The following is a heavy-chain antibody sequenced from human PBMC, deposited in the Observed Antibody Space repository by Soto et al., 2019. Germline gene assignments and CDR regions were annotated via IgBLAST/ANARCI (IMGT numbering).Heavy chain of an antibody. CDR3: ARDHVVVTANVSYYYGMDV. J-gene: IGHJ6*02. Sequence: GGSLRLSCAASGFTFSSYAMNWVRQAPGKGLEWVSAISGSGGSTYYADSVKGRFTISRDNSKNTLYLQMNSLRAEDTAVYYCARDHVVVTANVSYYYGMDVWGQGTTVTVSS. D-gene: IGHD2-21*02. CDR1: GFTFSSYA. CDR2: ISGSGGST. V-gene: IGHV3-23*01.